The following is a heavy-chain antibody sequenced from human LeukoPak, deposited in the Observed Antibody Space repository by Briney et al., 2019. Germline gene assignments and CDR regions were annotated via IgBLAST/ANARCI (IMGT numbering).Heavy chain of an antibody. CDR3: AKDREIISDY. Sequence: GGSLRLSCAASGFTFSDYYMSSGSSTIYYADSVKGRFTVSRDNGKRSLYLHMNSLRAEDTAVYYCAKDREIISDYWGQGILVTVSS. V-gene: IGHV3-11*01. CDR1: GFTFSDYY. J-gene: IGHJ4*02. CDR2: SGSSTI. D-gene: IGHD3-10*01.